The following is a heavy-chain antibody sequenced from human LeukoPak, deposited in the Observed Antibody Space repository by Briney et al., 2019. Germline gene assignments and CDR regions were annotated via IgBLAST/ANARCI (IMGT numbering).Heavy chain of an antibody. CDR3: ARSYYDILTGYLYYMDV. CDR1: GDSVSSNSAA. Sequence: SQTLSLTCAISGDSVSSNSAAWNWIRQSPSRGLEWLGRTYYRSKWYNDYAVSVKSRITINPDTSKNQFSLQLSSVTAADTAVYYCARSYYDILTGYLYYMDVWGKGTTVTVSS. V-gene: IGHV6-1*01. D-gene: IGHD3-9*01. J-gene: IGHJ6*03. CDR2: TYYRSKWYN.